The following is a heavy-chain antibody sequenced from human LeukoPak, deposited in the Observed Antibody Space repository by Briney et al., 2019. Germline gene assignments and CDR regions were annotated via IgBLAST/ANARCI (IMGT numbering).Heavy chain of an antibody. J-gene: IGHJ4*02. CDR3: AREKVDDYGGNSGWSWDY. CDR2: ISSSGSTI. CDR1: GFTFSSYE. D-gene: IGHD4-23*01. Sequence: GSLRLSCEASGFTFSSYEMNWVRQAPGKGLEWVSYISSSGSTIYYADSVKGRFTISRDNAENSLYLQMNSLRAEDTAVYYCAREKVDDYGGNSGWSWDYWGQGTLVTVSS. V-gene: IGHV3-48*03.